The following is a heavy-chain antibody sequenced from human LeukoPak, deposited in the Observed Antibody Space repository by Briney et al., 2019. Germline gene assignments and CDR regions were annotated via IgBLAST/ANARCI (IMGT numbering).Heavy chain of an antibody. Sequence: SQTLSLTCTVSGGAISSGDYYWSWIRQPPGKSLEWIGYIYYSGSTYYNPSLKSRVTISVDTSKNQFSLKQRSVAAADTAVYYFATHSRSRYYYMDVWRKGTTVTVSS. J-gene: IGHJ6*03. CDR1: GGAISSGDYY. D-gene: IGHD2-21*01. V-gene: IGHV4-30-4*08. CDR3: ATHSRSRYYYMDV. CDR2: IYYSGST.